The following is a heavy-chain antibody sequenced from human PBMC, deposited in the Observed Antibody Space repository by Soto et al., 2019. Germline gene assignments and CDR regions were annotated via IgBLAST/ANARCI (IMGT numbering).Heavy chain of an antibody. J-gene: IGHJ6*02. V-gene: IGHV3-53*01. CDR1: GFTVSSDY. D-gene: IGHD6-13*01. CDR3: ARGGYSIYYYYYYGMDV. Sequence: GWSLRLSCAASGFTVSSDYMSWVRQAPGKGLEWVSVIYSGGSTYYADSVKGRFTISRDNSKNTLYLQMNSLRAEDTALYYCARGGYSIYYYYYYGMDVWGQGTTVTVSS. CDR2: IYSGGST.